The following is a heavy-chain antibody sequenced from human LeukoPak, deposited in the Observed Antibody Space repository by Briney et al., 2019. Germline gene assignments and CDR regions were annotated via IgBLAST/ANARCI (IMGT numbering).Heavy chain of an antibody. J-gene: IGHJ4*02. CDR1: GGSITSSRW. CDR3: ATYFYGGDYASYYFDY. CDR2: IYHGGTT. D-gene: IGHD4-23*01. Sequence: PSETLSLTCAVSGGSITSSRWWSWARQPPGKGLEWIGEIYHGGTTNYNPSLKSRVTMSVDESKNQFSLKLSSVTAADTAVYYCATYFYGGDYASYYFDYWGQGTLVTVSS. V-gene: IGHV4-4*02.